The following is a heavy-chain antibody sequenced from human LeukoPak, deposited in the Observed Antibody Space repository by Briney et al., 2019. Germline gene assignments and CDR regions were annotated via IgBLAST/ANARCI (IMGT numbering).Heavy chain of an antibody. J-gene: IGHJ4*02. D-gene: IGHD4-17*01. CDR2: IGAYNGST. CDR1: GYTFTSYG. V-gene: IGHV1-18*01. CDR3: ARDSTTPYGDYVRNFDY. Sequence: ASVKVSCKASGYTFTSYGTSWVRQAPGQGLEWMGWIGAYNGSTNYAQKLQGRVTMTTDTSTSTAYMELRSLRSDDTAVYYCARDSTTPYGDYVRNFDYWGQGTLVTVSS.